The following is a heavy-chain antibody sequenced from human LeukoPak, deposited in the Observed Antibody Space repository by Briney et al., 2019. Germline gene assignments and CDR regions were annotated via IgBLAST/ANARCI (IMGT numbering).Heavy chain of an antibody. J-gene: IGHJ3*02. CDR3: SSYGSMNVFDI. CDR2: ITYSGST. Sequence: SETLSLTCTVSGRSISTYYWSWIPHPPEKGLGGSGYITYSGSTNYNPPLKSRVTTSVDTSKNQFSLKVSSMIGADTAVGYCSSYGSMNVFDIWGRGTMVTVSS. CDR1: GRSISTYY. V-gene: IGHV4-59*01. D-gene: IGHD3-10*01.